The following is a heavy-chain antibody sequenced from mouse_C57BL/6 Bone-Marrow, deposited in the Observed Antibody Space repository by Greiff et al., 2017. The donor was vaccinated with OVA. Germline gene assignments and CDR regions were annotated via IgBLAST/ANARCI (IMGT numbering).Heavy chain of an antibody. Sequence: QVQLQQSGAELVRPGTSVKMSCKASGYTFTNYWIGWAKQRPGHGLEWIGDIYPGGGYTNYNEKFKGQATLTADKSSSTAYMQFSSLTSEDSAIYYCARWYGSSLYIDYWCQGTTLTVSS. D-gene: IGHD1-1*01. J-gene: IGHJ2*01. CDR1: GYTFTNYW. V-gene: IGHV1-63*01. CDR2: IYPGGGYT. CDR3: ARWYGSSLYIDY.